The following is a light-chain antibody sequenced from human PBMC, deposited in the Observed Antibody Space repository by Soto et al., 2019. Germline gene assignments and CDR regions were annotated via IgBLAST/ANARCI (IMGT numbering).Light chain of an antibody. CDR1: QRLSSSY. V-gene: IGKV3-20*01. J-gene: IGKJ2*01. CDR2: AAS. CDR3: QQQGT. Sequence: EIVLTQFPGTLSLSPGERATLSCRPSQRLSSSYLVWYQQKPGQAPRLIIYAASRRATGIPDRFSGSGSATEYTLTISRLEHEDSAVYYCQQQGTFGQGTKLEIK.